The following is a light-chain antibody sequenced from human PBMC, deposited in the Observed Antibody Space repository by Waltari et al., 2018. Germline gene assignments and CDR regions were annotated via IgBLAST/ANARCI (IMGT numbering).Light chain of an antibody. CDR3: SSYASSVTHV. Sequence: QSALTQPASVSGSPGPSITISCPGTSSDVGGYAYVSWYQQHPGKAPILIIYGVSSRPSGISIRFSGSKSGNTASLTISGLQAEDEADYYCSSYASSVTHVFGTGTKVTVL. J-gene: IGLJ1*01. CDR2: GVS. V-gene: IGLV2-14*03. CDR1: SSDVGGYAY.